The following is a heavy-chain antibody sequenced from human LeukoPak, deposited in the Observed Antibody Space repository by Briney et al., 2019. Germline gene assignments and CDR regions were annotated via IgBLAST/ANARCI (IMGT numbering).Heavy chain of an antibody. D-gene: IGHD3-10*01. CDR1: GFTFSQAW. Sequence: GGSLRLSCAASGFTFSQAWMTWVRQAPGKGLEWIGRVKSKTDGETTDYAAPVKGRFTISRDDSKNTLYLQMSSLRADDTAVYYCAREEEWYASGTYYKGFDSWGQGTLVTVSS. CDR2: VKSKTDGETT. V-gene: IGHV3-15*01. J-gene: IGHJ4*02. CDR3: AREEEWYASGTYYKGFDS.